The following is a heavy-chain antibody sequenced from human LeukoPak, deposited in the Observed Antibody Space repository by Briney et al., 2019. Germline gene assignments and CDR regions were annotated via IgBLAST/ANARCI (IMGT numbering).Heavy chain of an antibody. D-gene: IGHD3-22*01. J-gene: IGHJ4*02. V-gene: IGHV3-66*01. CDR1: GFTVSSNY. Sequence: GGSLRLSCAASGFTVSSNYMIWVRQAPGKGLEWVSVIYDGGITYYADSVKGRFTISGDNSKNMLFLQMNSLRAEDTAVYYCARFYDTSGYLDCWGQGTLVTVSS. CDR3: ARFYDTSGYLDC. CDR2: IYDGGIT.